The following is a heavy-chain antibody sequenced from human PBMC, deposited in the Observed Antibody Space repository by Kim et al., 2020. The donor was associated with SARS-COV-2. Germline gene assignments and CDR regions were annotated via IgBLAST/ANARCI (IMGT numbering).Heavy chain of an antibody. V-gene: IGHV3-43*01. CDR1: GFTFDDYT. CDR3: AKSTTVTTGQEYYFDY. J-gene: IGHJ4*02. CDR2: ISWDGGST. D-gene: IGHD4-17*01. Sequence: GGSLRLSCAVSGFTFDDYTMHWVRQAPGKGLEWVSLISWDGGSTYYADSVKGRFTISSDNSKNSLYLQMNSLRIEDTALYYCAKSTTVTTGQEYYFDYWGQGTLVTVSS.